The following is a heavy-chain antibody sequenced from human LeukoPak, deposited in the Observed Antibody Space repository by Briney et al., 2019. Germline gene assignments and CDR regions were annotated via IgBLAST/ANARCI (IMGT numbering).Heavy chain of an antibody. CDR2: ISYDGSNT. D-gene: IGHD3-22*01. V-gene: IGHV3-30*18. CDR3: AKSGSGGYYVFDH. Sequence: PGGSVRLSCAASGFTFSDYGMHWVRQAPGKGLEYVAVISYDGSNTYYADSVRGRFTISRDTSKNTLSLQMNSLRAEDTAVYYCAKSGSGGYYVFDHWGQGTQVIVSS. J-gene: IGHJ4*02. CDR1: GFTFSDYG.